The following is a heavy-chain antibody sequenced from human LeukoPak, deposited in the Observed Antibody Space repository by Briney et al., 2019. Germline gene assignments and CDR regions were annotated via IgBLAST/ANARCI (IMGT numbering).Heavy chain of an antibody. CDR3: ARIFWEAVSGGDYMDV. J-gene: IGHJ6*03. CDR2: ISSSGSTI. D-gene: IGHD3-3*01. V-gene: IGHV3-11*01. Sequence: GGSLRLSCAASGFTFSDYYMSWIRQAPGKGLEWVSYISSSGSTIYYADSVKGRFTISRDNAKNSLYLQMNSLRAEDTAVYYCARIFWEAVSGGDYMDVWGKGTTVTVSS. CDR1: GFTFSDYY.